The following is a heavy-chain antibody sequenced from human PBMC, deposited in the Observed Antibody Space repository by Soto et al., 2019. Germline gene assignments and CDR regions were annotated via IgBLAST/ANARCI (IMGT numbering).Heavy chain of an antibody. CDR1: GYTSADFG. CDR3: VRDQKYFRVNGNWFDS. Sequence: ASVKVSCKASGYTSADFGINWVRQAPGQGLEWMGWVSGNNGASNPAPKVQGRITMTLDTSTGVSYMALRSLRSDDTAIYYCVRDQKYFRVNGNWFDSWGQGTLVTVSS. D-gene: IGHD2-2*01. J-gene: IGHJ5*01. V-gene: IGHV1-18*04. CDR2: VSGNNGAS.